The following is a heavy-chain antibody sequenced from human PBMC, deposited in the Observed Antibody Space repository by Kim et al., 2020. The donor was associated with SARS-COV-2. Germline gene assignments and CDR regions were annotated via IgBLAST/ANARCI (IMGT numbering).Heavy chain of an antibody. J-gene: IGHJ4*02. Sequence: AMSGNANETSSADSLKGRLTISRDNFKNTLFLQMNNLRIEDTALYYCTKNTWGQGTLVTVSS. CDR3: TKNT. V-gene: IGHV3-23*01. CDR2: MSGNANET.